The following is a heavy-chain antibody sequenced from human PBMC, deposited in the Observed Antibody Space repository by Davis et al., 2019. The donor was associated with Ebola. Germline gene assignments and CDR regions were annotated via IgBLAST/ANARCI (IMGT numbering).Heavy chain of an antibody. D-gene: IGHD3-22*01. J-gene: IGHJ6*04. Sequence: GESLMISCAASGFTFSDYYMNWVRQAPGKGLEWVSYISSSSSTIYYPDSVKGRFTISRDNAKNSLYLQMNSLRDEDTAVYYCAREGWKYYYDSSGYHTYYGMDVWGKGTTVTVSS. CDR3: AREGWKYYYDSSGYHTYYGMDV. CDR2: ISSSSSTI. V-gene: IGHV3-48*02. CDR1: GFTFSDYY.